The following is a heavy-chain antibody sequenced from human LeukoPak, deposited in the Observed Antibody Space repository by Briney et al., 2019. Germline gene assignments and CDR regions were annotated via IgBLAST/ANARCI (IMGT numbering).Heavy chain of an antibody. D-gene: IGHD6-19*01. V-gene: IGHV3-33*01. CDR3: ARDRLSHSSGFLVY. J-gene: IGHJ4*02. Sequence: GGSLRLSCAASGFTFSSYGMHWVRQAPGKGLEWVAVIWYDGSNKYYADSVKGRFTISRDNSKNTLYLQMNSLRAEDTAVYYCARDRLSHSSGFLVYWGQGTLVTVSS. CDR2: IWYDGSNK. CDR1: GFTFSSYG.